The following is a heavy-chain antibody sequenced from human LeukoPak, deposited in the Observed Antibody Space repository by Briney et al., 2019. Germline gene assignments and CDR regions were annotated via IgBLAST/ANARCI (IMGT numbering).Heavy chain of an antibody. Sequence: GGSLRLSCAASGFTFSDHYMDRVRQAPGKGLEWVGRTRNKANSYTTEYAASVKGRFTISRDDSKNSLYLQMNSLKTEDTAVYYCARAFYDSSGYYSDYWGQGTLVTVSS. CDR1: GFTFSDHY. CDR2: TRNKANSYTT. D-gene: IGHD3-22*01. V-gene: IGHV3-72*01. J-gene: IGHJ4*02. CDR3: ARAFYDSSGYYSDY.